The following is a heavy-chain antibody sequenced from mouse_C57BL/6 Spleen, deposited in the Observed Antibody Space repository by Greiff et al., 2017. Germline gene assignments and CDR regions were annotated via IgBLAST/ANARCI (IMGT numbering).Heavy chain of an antibody. V-gene: IGHV6-6*01. J-gene: IGHJ3*01. CDR2: IRNKANNHAT. CDR3: TRGYYGSSAY. D-gene: IGHD1-1*01. CDR1: GFTFSDAW. Sequence: EVKLVESGGGLVQPGGSMKLSCAASGFTFSDAWMDWVRQSPEKGLEWVAEIRNKANNHATYYAESVKGRFTISRDDSKSSVYLQMTSLRAEDTGIYYCTRGYYGSSAYWGQGTLVTVSA.